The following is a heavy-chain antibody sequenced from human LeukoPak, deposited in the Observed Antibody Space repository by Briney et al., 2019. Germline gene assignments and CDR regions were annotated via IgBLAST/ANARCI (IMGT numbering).Heavy chain of an antibody. Sequence: GGSLRLSCAASGFTFSSYAMHWVRQSPGKGLEWVAVISYDRSNEYYADSVKGRFTISRDNSQNTLYLQMNSLRAEDTAVYYCARVDIQLMFDYWGQGTLVTVSS. D-gene: IGHD5-18*01. CDR3: ARVDIQLMFDY. V-gene: IGHV3-30-3*01. CDR1: GFTFSSYA. CDR2: ISYDRSNE. J-gene: IGHJ4*02.